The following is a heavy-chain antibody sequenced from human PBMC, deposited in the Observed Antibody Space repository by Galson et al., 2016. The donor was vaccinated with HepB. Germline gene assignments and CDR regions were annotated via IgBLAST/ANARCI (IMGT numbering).Heavy chain of an antibody. V-gene: IGHV1-46*01. J-gene: IGHJ4*02. CDR1: GCTFTYYY. D-gene: IGHD5-12*01. Sequence: SVKVSCKASGCTFTYYYMHWVRQAPGQGLEWMGIINPSGGTTTYAPKFQGSVTMTRDTSTSTVYMELSSLRSADTAVYYCARGADSGYDLGDYWGQGTLVTVSS. CDR3: ARGADSGYDLGDY. CDR2: INPSGGTT.